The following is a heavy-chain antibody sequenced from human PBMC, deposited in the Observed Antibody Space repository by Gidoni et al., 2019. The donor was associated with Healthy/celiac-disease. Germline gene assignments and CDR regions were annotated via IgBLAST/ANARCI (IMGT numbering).Heavy chain of an antibody. CDR3: ARILGYYDSSGYYYAGGYYFDY. V-gene: IGHV2-26*01. CDR2: IFSKDEK. J-gene: IGHJ4*02. D-gene: IGHD3-22*01. CDR1: GFSLINARMG. Sequence: QVTLKESGPVLVKPTETLTLTCTVSGFSLINARMGVSWTRQPPGKALEWLAHIFSKDEKSYSASLKSRLTISKDTSKSQVVLTMTNMDPVDTATYYCARILGYYDSSGYYYAGGYYFDYWGQGTLVTVSS.